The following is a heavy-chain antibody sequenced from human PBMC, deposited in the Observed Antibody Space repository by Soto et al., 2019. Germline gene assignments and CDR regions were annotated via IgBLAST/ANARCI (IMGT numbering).Heavy chain of an antibody. CDR1: GFTLTVYA. V-gene: IGHV3-23*01. CDR2: ISGSRT. J-gene: IGHJ4*02. CDR3: ARELTNFEY. Sequence: GGSLRLSCAASGFTLTVYAMTWVRQTPGKGLEWVSGISGSRTYYADSVKGRFTISRDISKNTLYLQMHSLRAEDRAVYYCARELTNFEYWGQGALVTVSS. D-gene: IGHD1-1*01.